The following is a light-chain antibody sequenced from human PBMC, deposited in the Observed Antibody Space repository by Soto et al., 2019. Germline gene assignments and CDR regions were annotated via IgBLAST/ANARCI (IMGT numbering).Light chain of an antibody. V-gene: IGKV1-5*01. Sequence: DIQLTQSPSTLSASVADRATITCRPSQSISSWLAWYQQKPGKAPKLLIYDASNWERGVPARFSGSGSGTDFTFTISSLQPEDIATYYCQQYENFPPTFGQGTRLDIK. CDR1: QSISSW. J-gene: IGKJ5*01. CDR3: QQYENFPPT. CDR2: DAS.